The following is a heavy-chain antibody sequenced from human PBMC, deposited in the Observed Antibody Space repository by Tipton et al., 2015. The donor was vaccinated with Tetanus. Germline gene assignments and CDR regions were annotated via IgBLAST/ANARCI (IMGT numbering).Heavy chain of an antibody. V-gene: IGHV3-74*02. J-gene: IGHJ4*02. Sequence: QLVQSGGGLIQPGGSLRLSCAASGFTFSSYWMHWVRQAPGKGLVWVSRVSGDGSITGYVDSVRDRFTISRDNAKNTLYLQMHSLRADDTAVYYCTRINKVSGQVDFDSWGQGILVTVSS. D-gene: IGHD3-10*01. CDR3: TRINKVSGQVDFDS. CDR2: VSGDGSIT. CDR1: GFTFSSYW.